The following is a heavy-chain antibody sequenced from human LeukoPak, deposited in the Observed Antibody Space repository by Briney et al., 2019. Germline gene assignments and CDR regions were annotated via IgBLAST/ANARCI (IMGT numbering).Heavy chain of an antibody. J-gene: IGHJ5*02. CDR2: ISNDGTVQ. D-gene: IGHD3-10*01. Sequence: PGGSLRLSCAASGFTFSNYGMHWVRQAPGEGLEWVAVISNDGTVQYYADSVKGRFTISRDSPKNTLYLQMNSLRAENTAVYYCTKEGLASGTSFSGWFDPWGQGTLVTVSS. CDR1: GFTFSNYG. V-gene: IGHV3-30*18. CDR3: TKEGLASGTSFSGWFDP.